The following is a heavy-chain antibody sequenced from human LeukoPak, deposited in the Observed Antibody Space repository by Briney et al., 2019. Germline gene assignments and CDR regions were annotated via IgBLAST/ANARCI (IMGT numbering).Heavy chain of an antibody. J-gene: IGHJ6*04. D-gene: IGHD3-10*01. CDR1: GDSVSSNSAG. CDR2: TYSKSRWYF. Sequence: SQTLSLTCAISGDSVSSNSAGWNWIRQSPSRGLEWLGRTYSKSRWYFEYAVSVKSRITTNPDTSKNQFSLQLNSVTPEDTAVYYCTRGWLKTGMDVWGKGTTVTVSS. V-gene: IGHV6-1*01. CDR3: TRGWLKTGMDV.